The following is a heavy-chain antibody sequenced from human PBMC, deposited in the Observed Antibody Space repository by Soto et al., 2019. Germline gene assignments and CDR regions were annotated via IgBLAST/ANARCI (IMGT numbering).Heavy chain of an antibody. CDR1: GFTFSSYG. J-gene: IGHJ6*02. Sequence: GGSLRLSCAASGFTFSSYGMHWVRQAPGKGLEWVAVIWYDGSNKYYADSVKGRFTISRDNSKNTLYLQMNSLRAEDTAVYYCARGEMIYYGMDVWGQGTTVTVSS. V-gene: IGHV3-33*01. CDR2: IWYDGSNK. D-gene: IGHD3-22*01. CDR3: ARGEMIYYGMDV.